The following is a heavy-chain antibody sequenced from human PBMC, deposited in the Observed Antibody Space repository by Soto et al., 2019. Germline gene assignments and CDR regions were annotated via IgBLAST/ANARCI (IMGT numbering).Heavy chain of an antibody. CDR1: GGSFSGYY. V-gene: IGHV4-34*01. D-gene: IGHD3-10*01. J-gene: IGHJ5*02. CDR2: INHSGST. Sequence: ASETLSLTCAVYGGSFSGYYWSWIRQPPGKGLEWIGEINHSGSTNYNPSLKSRVTISVDTSKNQFSLKLSSVTAADTAVYYCARVLYGSGTRGIDPWGQGTLVTVSS. CDR3: ARVLYGSGTRGIDP.